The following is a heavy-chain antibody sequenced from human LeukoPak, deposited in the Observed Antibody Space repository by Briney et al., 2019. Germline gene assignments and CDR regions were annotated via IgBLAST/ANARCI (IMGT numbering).Heavy chain of an antibody. CDR3: ARDLRYQPSNYYYYYMDV. D-gene: IGHD2-2*01. V-gene: IGHV4-4*07. CDR2: IYTSGST. Sequence: SETLSLTCTVSGGSISSYYWSWIRQPAGKGLEWIGRIYTSGSTNYNPSLKSRVTMSVDTSENQFSLKLSSVTAADTAVYYCARDLRYQPSNYYYYYMDVWGKGTTVTVSS. CDR1: GGSISSYY. J-gene: IGHJ6*03.